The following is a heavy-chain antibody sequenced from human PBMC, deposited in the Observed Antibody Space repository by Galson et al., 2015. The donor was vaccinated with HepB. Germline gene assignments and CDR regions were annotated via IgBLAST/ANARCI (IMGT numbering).Heavy chain of an antibody. CDR2: IYYSGST. D-gene: IGHD3-10*01. CDR1: GGSISSSSYY. V-gene: IGHV4-39*07. Sequence: SETLSLTCTVSGGSISSSSYYWGWIRQPPGKGLEWIGSIYYSGSTNYNPSLKSRVTISVDTSKNQFSLKLSSVTAADTAVYYCARGDSFGELLGLVATRTYYFDYWGQGTLVTVSS. J-gene: IGHJ4*02. CDR3: ARGDSFGELLGLVATRTYYFDY.